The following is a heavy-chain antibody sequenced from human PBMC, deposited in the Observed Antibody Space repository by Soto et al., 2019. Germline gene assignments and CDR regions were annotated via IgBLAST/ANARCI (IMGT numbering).Heavy chain of an antibody. J-gene: IGHJ3*02. D-gene: IGHD3-3*01. CDR1: GYPVTAYY. CDR3: ARGGGVGVAGSAAFDM. V-gene: IGHV1-46*01. CDR2: SNLATGAA. Sequence: QLHLVQSGAVVKKPGASVTVSCSASGYPVTAYYMHWVRQAPRRGLEWMVGSNLATGAAKYTQTFQGRGTMHRDTSTSTVFMELSGPASEDTAGFFWARGGGVGVAGSAAFDMWGQGTLVTVSS.